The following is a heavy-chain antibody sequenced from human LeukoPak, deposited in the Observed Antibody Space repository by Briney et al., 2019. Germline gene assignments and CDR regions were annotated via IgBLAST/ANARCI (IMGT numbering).Heavy chain of an antibody. J-gene: IGHJ5*02. CDR2: IYSGGST. CDR3: ARVVNYYDSSGYRNWFDP. D-gene: IGHD3-22*01. Sequence: GGSLRLSCAASGFTVSSNYMSWVRQAPGKGLEWVSVIYSGGSTYYAASVKGRFTISRDNSKKTLYLQMNSLRAEDTAVYYCARVVNYYDSSGYRNWFDPWGQGTLVTVSS. CDR1: GFTVSSNY. V-gene: IGHV3-53*01.